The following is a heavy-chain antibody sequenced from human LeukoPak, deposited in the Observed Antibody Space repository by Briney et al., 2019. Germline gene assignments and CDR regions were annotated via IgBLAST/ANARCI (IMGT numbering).Heavy chain of an antibody. J-gene: IGHJ4*02. CDR2: ISGSGGST. CDR1: GFSFSSYA. CDR3: ANLIVGVTTGFDY. D-gene: IGHD1-26*01. V-gene: IGHV3-23*01. Sequence: EGSLRLSGAASGFSFSSYAMSWVGQAPGKGLEWVSAISGSGGSTYYADSVKGRFTNSRDNSKNTLYLQMNSLRAEDAAVYYCANLIVGVTTGFDYWGQGTLVTVSS.